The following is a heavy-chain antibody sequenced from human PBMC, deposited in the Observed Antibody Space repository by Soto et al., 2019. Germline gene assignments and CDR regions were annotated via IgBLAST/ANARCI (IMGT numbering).Heavy chain of an antibody. CDR1: GFTFSSYA. CDR3: VRDKSPYSSGWHNRHFDY. Sequence: QVQLVESGGGVVQPGRSLRLSCVASGFTFSSYAMHWVRQAPGKGLEWVAVISYDGSNKYYADSVKGRFTISRDNSKTLSLQMNSLREEDTAVYYCVRDKSPYSSGWHNRHFDYWGQGTLVTVSS. CDR2: ISYDGSNK. V-gene: IGHV3-30-3*01. J-gene: IGHJ4*02. D-gene: IGHD6-19*01.